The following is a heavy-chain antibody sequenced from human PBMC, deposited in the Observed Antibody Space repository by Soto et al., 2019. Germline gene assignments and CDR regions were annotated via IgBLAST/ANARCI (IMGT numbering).Heavy chain of an antibody. CDR1: GGSISSYY. CDR2: IYYSGST. V-gene: IGHV4-59*01. J-gene: IGHJ4*02. CDR3: ARTVYYYDSSPDFDY. Sequence: SETLSLTCTVSGGSISSYYWSWIRQPPGKGLEWIGYIYYSGSTNYNPSLKSRVTISVDTSKNQFSLKLSSVTAADTAVYYCARTVYYYDSSPDFDYWGQGTLVTVSS. D-gene: IGHD3-22*01.